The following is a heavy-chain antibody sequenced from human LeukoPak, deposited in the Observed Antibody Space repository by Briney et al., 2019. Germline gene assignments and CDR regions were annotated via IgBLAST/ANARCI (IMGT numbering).Heavy chain of an antibody. D-gene: IGHD2-21*01. CDR3: ARLLRWVYYFDS. CDR2: IYYSGST. CDR1: GGSISSNGYY. J-gene: IGHJ4*02. Sequence: SEALSLTCTASGGSISSNGYYWDWIRQPPGKGLEWIGSIYYSGSTYYNPSLTSRVTISVDTSKNQFSLKLSSVTAADTAVYYCARLLRWVYYFDSWGQGTLVTVSS. V-gene: IGHV4-39*01.